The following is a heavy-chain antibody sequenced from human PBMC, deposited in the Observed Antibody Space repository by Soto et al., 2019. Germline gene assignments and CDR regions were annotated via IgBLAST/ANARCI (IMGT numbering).Heavy chain of an antibody. V-gene: IGHV3-48*03. D-gene: IGHD3-22*01. CDR1: GFTFSSYE. CDR3: ARASSARYDSSGFGGY. J-gene: IGHJ4*02. Sequence: PGGSLRLSCPASGFTFSSYEMNWVRQAPGKGLEWVSCISSSGSTIYYADSVKGRFTISRDNAKNSLYLQMNSLRAEDTAVYYCARASSARYDSSGFGGYWGPGTLVTVSS. CDR2: ISSSGSTI.